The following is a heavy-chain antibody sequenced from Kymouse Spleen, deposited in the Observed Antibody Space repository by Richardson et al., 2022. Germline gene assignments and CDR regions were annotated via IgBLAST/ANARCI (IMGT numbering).Heavy chain of an antibody. D-gene: IGHD2-8*01. CDR2: ISYDGSNK. V-gene: IGHV3-30*18. J-gene: IGHJ6*02. CDR3: AKDQGEYCTNGVCYYGSGSYHYYYYGMDV. Sequence: QVQLVESGGGVVQPGRSLRLSCAASGFTFSSYGMHWVRQAPGKGLEWVAVISYDGSNKYYADSVKGRFTISRDNSKNTLYLQMNSLRAEDTAVYYCAKDQGEYCTNGVCYYGSGSYHYYYYGMDVWGQGTTVTVSS. CDR1: GFTFSSYG.